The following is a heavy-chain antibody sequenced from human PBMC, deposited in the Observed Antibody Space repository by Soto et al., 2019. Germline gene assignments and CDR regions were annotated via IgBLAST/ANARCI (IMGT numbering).Heavy chain of an antibody. CDR1: GGTFNNYA. CDR3: ARLIGEGYSGTYGLDY. CDR2: IIPLFGAT. J-gene: IGHJ4*02. V-gene: IGHV1-69*06. D-gene: IGHD1-26*01. Sequence: QVQLVQSGAEVKKPGSSVKVSYKASGGTFNNYAISWVRQAPGQGLEWMGGIIPLFGATNYAQHFQGRVTITADKFTSTSYMELSSLKSEDTAVYYCARLIGEGYSGTYGLDYWGQGTLVTVSS.